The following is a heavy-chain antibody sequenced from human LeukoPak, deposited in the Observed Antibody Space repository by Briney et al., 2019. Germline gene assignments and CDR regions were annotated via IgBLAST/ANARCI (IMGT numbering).Heavy chain of an antibody. V-gene: IGHV4-59*08. J-gene: IGHJ4*02. Sequence: PSETLSLTCTVSGGPINNNYWSWIRQPPGKGLEWIGWIHYSGTTNYNPSLKSRVTISEDTSKNQFSLKLSSVTAADTAVYYCARHDYSGGYYFDSWGQGILVTVSS. D-gene: IGHD3-22*01. CDR3: ARHDYSGGYYFDS. CDR2: IHYSGTT. CDR1: GGPINNNY.